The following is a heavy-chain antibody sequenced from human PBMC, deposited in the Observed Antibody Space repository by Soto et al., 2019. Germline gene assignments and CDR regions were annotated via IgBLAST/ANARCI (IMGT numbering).Heavy chain of an antibody. CDR2: IYPGDSDA. CDR1: GYSFTNYW. J-gene: IGHJ6*02. Sequence: GESLKISCQCSGYSFTNYWIGWVRQMPGKGLEWMGIIYPGDSDARYSPSFRGQVTMSVDKSISTAYLQWRSLKASDTAMYYCARRTPGVGVEPTHYGMDVWGQGTTVTVSS. CDR3: ARRTPGVGVEPTHYGMDV. V-gene: IGHV5-51*01. D-gene: IGHD1-1*01.